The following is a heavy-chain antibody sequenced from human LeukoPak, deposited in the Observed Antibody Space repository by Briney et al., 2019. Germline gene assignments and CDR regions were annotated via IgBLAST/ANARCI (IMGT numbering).Heavy chain of an antibody. CDR2: ISYDGINQ. D-gene: IGHD3-9*01. CDR1: GFTFSDYA. Sequence: PGGSLRLSCAASGFTFSDYAMHWVRQAPGKGLEWVAVISYDGINQYYADSVKGRFTISRDNSKNTVSLHMNSLRAEDTALYYCARDLDWGAFDAWGQGTLVTVSS. V-gene: IGHV3-30*04. J-gene: IGHJ5*02. CDR3: ARDLDWGAFDA.